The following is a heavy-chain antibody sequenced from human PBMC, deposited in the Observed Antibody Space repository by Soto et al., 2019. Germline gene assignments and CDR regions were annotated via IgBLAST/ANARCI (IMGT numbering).Heavy chain of an antibody. CDR3: ARGALMSGYYYDY. V-gene: IGHV4-34*01. J-gene: IGHJ4*02. CDR1: GGSFSGYY. D-gene: IGHD3-10*01. CDR2: INHSGST. Sequence: SETLSLTCAVYGGSFSGYYLSWIRQPPGKGLEWIGEINHSGSTNYNPSLKSRVTISVDTSKNQFSLKLSSVTAADTAVYYCARGALMSGYYYDYWGQGTLVTVSS.